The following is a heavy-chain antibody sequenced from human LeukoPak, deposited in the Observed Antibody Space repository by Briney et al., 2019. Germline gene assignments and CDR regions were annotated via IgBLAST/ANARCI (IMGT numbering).Heavy chain of an antibody. CDR2: INGDGSST. Sequence: GGSLRLSCVASGFTLSSYYMHWVRQVPGKGLVWVSCINGDGSSTKYAGSVKGRFTISRDNAKNTLYLQVNSLRAEDTAVYYCAQGGSPGALDYWGRGTLVTVSS. CDR3: AQGGSPGALDY. CDR1: GFTLSSYY. J-gene: IGHJ4*02. V-gene: IGHV3-74*01. D-gene: IGHD2-15*01.